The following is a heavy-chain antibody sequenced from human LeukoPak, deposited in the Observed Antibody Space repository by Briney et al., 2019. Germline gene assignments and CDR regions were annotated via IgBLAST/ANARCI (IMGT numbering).Heavy chain of an antibody. Sequence: GGSLRLSCAASGFTFSSYWMSWVRQAPGKGLEWVANIKQDGSEKYYVDSVKGRFTISRDNAKNSLYLQMNSLRAEDTAVYYCARVGSESYFWFDPWGQGTLVTVSS. CDR3: ARVGSESYFWFDP. CDR2: IKQDGSEK. V-gene: IGHV3-7*01. J-gene: IGHJ5*02. CDR1: GFTFSSYW. D-gene: IGHD1-26*01.